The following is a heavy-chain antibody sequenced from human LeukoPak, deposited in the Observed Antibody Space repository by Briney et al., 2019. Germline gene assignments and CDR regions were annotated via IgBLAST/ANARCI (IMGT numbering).Heavy chain of an antibody. Sequence: GGSLRLSCAASGFTFSSYSMNWVRQAPGKGLEWVSSISSSSSYIYYADSVKGRFTISRDNAKNSLHLQMNSLRAEDTAVYYCAREWQGGIAAAGTRIEGDYWGQGTLVAVSS. D-gene: IGHD6-13*01. CDR2: ISSSSSYI. J-gene: IGHJ4*02. CDR3: AREWQGGIAAAGTRIEGDY. V-gene: IGHV3-21*01. CDR1: GFTFSSYS.